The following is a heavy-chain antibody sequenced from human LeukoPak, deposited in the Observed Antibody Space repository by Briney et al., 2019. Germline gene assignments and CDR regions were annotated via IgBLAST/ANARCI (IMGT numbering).Heavy chain of an antibody. Sequence: SETLSLTCAVYGGSFSGYYWSWIRQPPGKGLEWIGEINHSGSTNYNPSLKSRVTISVDTSKNQFSLKLSSVTAADTAVYYCAANYYDSSGYPASYFDYWGQGTLVTVSS. CDR2: INHSGST. D-gene: IGHD3-22*01. V-gene: IGHV4-34*01. J-gene: IGHJ4*02. CDR1: GGSFSGYY. CDR3: AANYYDSSGYPASYFDY.